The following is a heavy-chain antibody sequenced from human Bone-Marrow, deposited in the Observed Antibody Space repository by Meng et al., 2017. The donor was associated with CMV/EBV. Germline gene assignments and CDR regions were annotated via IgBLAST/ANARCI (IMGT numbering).Heavy chain of an antibody. CDR3: ANHPPIQSGVF. CDR2: IGGSGDST. CDR1: GVSFDVWP. V-gene: IGHV3-23*01. Sequence: GVSFDVWPWSGCRQVPGMGLGWVSAIGGSGDSTDYANSVESRFTITRDNSKNTLYLQMNSVRTEDTAVYNCANHPPIQSGVFWGQGTLVTVSS. J-gene: IGHJ4*02. D-gene: IGHD5-18*01.